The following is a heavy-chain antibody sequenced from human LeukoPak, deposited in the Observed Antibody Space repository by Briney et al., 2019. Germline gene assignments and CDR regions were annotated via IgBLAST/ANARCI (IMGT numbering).Heavy chain of an antibody. CDR1: GGTFSSYA. D-gene: IGHD6-13*01. Sequence: ASVKVSCKASGGTFSSYAISWVRQAPGQGLEWMGWIHSNSSGTNYAQKFQGRVTMTRDTSISTAYMELSSLRSDDTAVYYCARDSEAAAGLSFDHWGQGTLVTVSS. V-gene: IGHV1-2*02. J-gene: IGHJ4*02. CDR2: IHSNSSGT. CDR3: ARDSEAAAGLSFDH.